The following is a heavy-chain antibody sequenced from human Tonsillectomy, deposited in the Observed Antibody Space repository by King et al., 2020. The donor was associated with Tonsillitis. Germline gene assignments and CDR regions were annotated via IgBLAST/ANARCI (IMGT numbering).Heavy chain of an antibody. V-gene: IGHV4-39*01. CDR2: IYYSGST. CDR1: GGSISSSSYY. D-gene: IGHD5-18*01. Sequence: LQLQESGPRLVKPSETLSLTCTVSGGSISSSSYYWGWIRQPPGKGLEWIGNIYYSGSTYYNPSLKSRVTISVDTSKNQFSLKLSSVTAADTAVYYCARLERXYSXSVDYWGQGXLXTVXS. CDR3: ARLERXYSXSVDY. J-gene: IGHJ4*02.